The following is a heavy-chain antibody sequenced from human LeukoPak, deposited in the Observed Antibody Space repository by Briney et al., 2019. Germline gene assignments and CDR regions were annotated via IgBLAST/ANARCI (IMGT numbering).Heavy chain of an antibody. V-gene: IGHV3-21*01. CDR2: ISSSSSYI. J-gene: IGHJ6*04. Sequence: GVSLRLSCAASGFTFSSYSMNWVRQAPGKGLEWVSSISSSSSYIYYADSVKGRFTISRDNAKNSLYLQMNSLRAEDTAVYYCARDQLIVVVPAAIDYYYYGMDVWGKGTTVTVSS. CDR3: ARDQLIVVVPAAIDYYYYGMDV. CDR1: GFTFSSYS. D-gene: IGHD2-2*01.